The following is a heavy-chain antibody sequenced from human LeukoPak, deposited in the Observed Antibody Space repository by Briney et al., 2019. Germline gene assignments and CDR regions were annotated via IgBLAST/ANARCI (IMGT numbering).Heavy chain of an antibody. Sequence: ASVKVSCKASGYTFTGYYMHWVRQAPGQGLEWMGIINPSGGSTSYAQKFQGRVTMTRDTSTSTVYMELSSLRSEDTAVYYCARAQSLWFGELFPFDYWGQGTLVTVSS. J-gene: IGHJ4*02. CDR1: GYTFTGYY. CDR3: ARAQSLWFGELFPFDY. D-gene: IGHD3-10*01. CDR2: INPSGGST. V-gene: IGHV1-46*01.